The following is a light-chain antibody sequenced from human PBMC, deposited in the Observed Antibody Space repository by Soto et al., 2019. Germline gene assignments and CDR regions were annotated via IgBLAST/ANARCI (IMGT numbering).Light chain of an antibody. CDR1: QGISTS. Sequence: DIQMTQSPSSLSASVGDRVTITCRASQGISTSLSWYQERPVKPPYLLIYGASTLQSWVPSRFSGSGSGTDFTLTINSLQPEDFATFYCQQTFATPLQVSNSFSHTFGQGTKVDIK. V-gene: IGKV1-39*01. CDR3: QQTFATPLQVSNSFSHT. J-gene: IGKJ1*01. CDR2: GAS.